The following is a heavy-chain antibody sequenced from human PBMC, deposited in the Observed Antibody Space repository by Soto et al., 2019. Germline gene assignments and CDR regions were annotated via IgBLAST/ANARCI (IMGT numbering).Heavy chain of an antibody. CDR1: DGSLSSYY. Sequence: PSCTLSLTCTVSDGSLSSYYWSWIRQPPGKGLEWIGYIYYSGSTNYNPSLQSRVTISVDTSKNQFSLKLSSVTAADTAVYYCARVPVVAARPSACFDPWGQGTLVTASS. CDR2: IYYSGST. CDR3: ARVPVVAARPSACFDP. D-gene: IGHD6-6*01. J-gene: IGHJ5*02. V-gene: IGHV4-59*07.